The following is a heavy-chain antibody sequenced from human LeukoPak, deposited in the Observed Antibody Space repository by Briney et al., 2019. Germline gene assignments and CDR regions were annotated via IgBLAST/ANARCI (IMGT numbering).Heavy chain of an antibody. CDR3: AREVILNAGYCSDDCKSCQFFDH. V-gene: IGHV1-18*01. CDR1: GYMFQAYG. Sequence: AAVTVSCKASGYMFQAYGLSWVRQAPGQGLEWLGWINTYNGNTNYPQKFQDRVTVTTDTSTTTAYMELASLTSDDTAIYYCAREVILNAGYCSDDCKSCQFFDHWGQGTLVTVSS. D-gene: IGHD2-21*01. CDR2: INTYNGNT. J-gene: IGHJ4*02.